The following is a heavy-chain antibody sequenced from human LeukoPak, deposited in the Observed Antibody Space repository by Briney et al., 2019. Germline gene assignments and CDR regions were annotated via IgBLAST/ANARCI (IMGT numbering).Heavy chain of an antibody. CDR3: AKGLTYYDILTGFDY. V-gene: IGHV3-9*03. Sequence: GRSLRLSCAASGFTFDDYAMHWVRQAPGKGLEWVSGISWNSGSIGYADSVKGRFTISRDNAKNSLYLQMNSLRAEDMALYYCAKGLTYYDILTGFDYWGRGTLVTVSS. J-gene: IGHJ4*02. D-gene: IGHD3-9*01. CDR1: GFTFDDYA. CDR2: ISWNSGSI.